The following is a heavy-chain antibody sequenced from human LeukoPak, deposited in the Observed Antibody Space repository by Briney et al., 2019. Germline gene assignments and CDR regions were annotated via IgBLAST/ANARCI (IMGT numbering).Heavy chain of an antibody. D-gene: IGHD3-9*01. V-gene: IGHV3-7*01. Sequence: PGGSLRLSCAASGFTFSSYWMSWVRQAPGKGLEWVANIKQDGSEKYYVDSVKGRFTISRDNAKNSLYLQMNSLRAEDTAVYYCARTTGSEVLRYFRGAFDIWGQGTMVTVSS. CDR2: IKQDGSEK. J-gene: IGHJ3*02. CDR1: GFTFSSYW. CDR3: ARTTGSEVLRYFRGAFDI.